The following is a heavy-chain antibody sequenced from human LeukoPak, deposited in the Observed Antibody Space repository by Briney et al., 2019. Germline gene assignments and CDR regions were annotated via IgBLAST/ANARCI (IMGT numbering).Heavy chain of an antibody. V-gene: IGHV1-2*02. CDR1: GYTFTGYY. CDR2: INPNSGGT. D-gene: IGHD3-3*01. CDR3: ARAQTYYDFWSGSHDY. Sequence: ASVKVSCKASGYTFTGYYIHWVRQAPGQGLEWMGWINPNSGGTNYAQKFQGRVTMTRDTSISTAYMELSRLRSDDTAVYYCARAQTYYDFWSGSHDYWGQGTLVTVSS. J-gene: IGHJ4*02.